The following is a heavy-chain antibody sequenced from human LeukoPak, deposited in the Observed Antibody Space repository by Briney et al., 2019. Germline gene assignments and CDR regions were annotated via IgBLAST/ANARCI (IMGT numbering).Heavy chain of an antibody. V-gene: IGHV4-4*02. CDR3: AREGGFYRPLDY. D-gene: IGHD6-25*01. Sequence: SETLSLTCGASGGSVSSTNWWTWIRQPPGKGLEWIGEVHLDGRTNFNPSLKSRLTMSVDLSENHVSLKLTSVTAADTAVYYCAREGGFYRPLDYSGQGTLVSVSS. CDR2: VHLDGRT. CDR1: GGSVSSTNW. J-gene: IGHJ4*02.